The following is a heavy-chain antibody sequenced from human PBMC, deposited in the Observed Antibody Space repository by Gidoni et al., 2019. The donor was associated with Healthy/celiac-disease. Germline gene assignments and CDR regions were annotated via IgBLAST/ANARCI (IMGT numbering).Heavy chain of an antibody. Sequence: QVQLQESGPGLVKPSQTLSLTCTVSGGSIRSGGYYWSWIRQHPGKGLEWIGYIYYSGSTYYNPSLKSRVTISVDTSKNQFSLKLSSVTAADTAVYYCAREKSRTGVVDYWGQGTLVTVSS. J-gene: IGHJ4*02. CDR3: AREKSRTGVVDY. CDR2: IYYSGST. D-gene: IGHD7-27*01. V-gene: IGHV4-31*03. CDR1: GGSIRSGGYY.